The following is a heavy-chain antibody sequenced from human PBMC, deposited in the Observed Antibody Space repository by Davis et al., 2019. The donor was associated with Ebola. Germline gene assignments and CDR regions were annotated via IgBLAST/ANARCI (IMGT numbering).Heavy chain of an antibody. Sequence: AASVKVSCKASGGTFSSYAISWVRQAPGQGLEWMGWISAYNGNTNYAQKLQGRVTMTTDTSTSTAYMELRSLRSDDTAVYYCARDLVGVALDYWGQGTLVTVSS. CDR1: GGTFSSYA. J-gene: IGHJ4*02. V-gene: IGHV1-18*01. D-gene: IGHD2-8*01. CDR2: ISAYNGNT. CDR3: ARDLVGVALDY.